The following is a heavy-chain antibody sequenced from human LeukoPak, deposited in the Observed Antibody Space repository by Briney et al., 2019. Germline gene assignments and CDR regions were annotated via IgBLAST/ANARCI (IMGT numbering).Heavy chain of an antibody. CDR1: GGSFSGYY. J-gene: IGHJ5*02. D-gene: IGHD3-3*01. CDR2: INHSGST. Sequence: TSETLSLTCAVYGGSFSGYYWSWIRQPPGKGLEWIGEINHSGSTNYNPSPKSRVTISVDTSKNQFSLKLSSVTAADTAVYYCARDRNRYYDFWSGRNWFDPWGQGTLVTVSS. V-gene: IGHV4-34*01. CDR3: ARDRNRYYDFWSGRNWFDP.